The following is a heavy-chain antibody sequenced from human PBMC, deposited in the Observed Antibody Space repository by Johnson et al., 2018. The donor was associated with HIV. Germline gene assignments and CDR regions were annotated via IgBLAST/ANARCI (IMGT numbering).Heavy chain of an antibody. CDR2: ISWNSGSI. Sequence: LVESGGGVVQPGRSLRLSCAASGFTLDNYAVHWVRQPPGKGLEWVSGISWNSGSIGYADSVKGRFTISRDNAKNSLYLQMNSLRAEDTALYYCAKGLGWELLTHDAFDIWGQGTMVTVSS. V-gene: IGHV3-9*01. CDR3: AKGLGWELLTHDAFDI. CDR1: GFTLDNYA. J-gene: IGHJ3*02. D-gene: IGHD1-26*01.